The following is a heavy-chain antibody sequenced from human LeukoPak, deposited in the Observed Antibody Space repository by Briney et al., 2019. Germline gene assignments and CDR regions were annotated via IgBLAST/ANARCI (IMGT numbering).Heavy chain of an antibody. V-gene: IGHV3-23*01. J-gene: IGHJ3*02. CDR3: AKLAYCGGDCYSAPDDAFDI. CDR2: ISASGGST. Sequence: GGSLRLSCAASGFTFSSSAMSWVRQVPGKGLEWVSGISASGGSTSYADSVRGRFTISRDNSKNTLYVQMNSLRDEDTAVYYCAKLAYCGGDCYSAPDDAFDIWGQGTMVTVSS. D-gene: IGHD2-21*02. CDR1: GFTFSSSA.